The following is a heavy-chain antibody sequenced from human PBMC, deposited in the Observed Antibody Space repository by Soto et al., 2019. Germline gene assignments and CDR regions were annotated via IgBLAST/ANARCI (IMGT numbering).Heavy chain of an antibody. CDR1: GFTFSDYY. J-gene: IGHJ4*02. V-gene: IGHV3-11*01. D-gene: IGHD5-12*01. CDR2: ISSSGSTI. CDR3: ARAGRYSGYDYYYFDY. Sequence: PGGSLRLSCAASGFTFSDYYMSWIRQAPWKGLEWVSYISSSGSTIYYADSVKGRFTISRDNAKNSLYLQMNSLRAEDTAVYYCARAGRYSGYDYYYFDYWGQGTLVTVST.